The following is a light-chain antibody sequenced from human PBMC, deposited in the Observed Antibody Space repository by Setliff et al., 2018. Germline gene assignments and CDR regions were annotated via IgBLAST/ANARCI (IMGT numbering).Light chain of an antibody. CDR2: MNN. J-gene: IGLJ2*01. Sequence: QSALTQPPSASGTPGQRVTISCSGSSSNIGSNTVNWYQQLPGTAPKLLIYMNNQRPSGVPDRFSGSKSGTSASLAISGLRSEDEADYYCAAWDDSLSGPVFGGGTKVTVL. CDR1: SSNIGSNT. V-gene: IGLV1-47*01. CDR3: AAWDDSLSGPV.